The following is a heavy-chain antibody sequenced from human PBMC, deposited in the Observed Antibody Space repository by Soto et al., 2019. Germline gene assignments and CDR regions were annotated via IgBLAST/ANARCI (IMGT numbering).Heavy chain of an antibody. V-gene: IGHV3-48*01. CDR3: VQMGSDF. Sequence: GGALRLSCAASGFTVSSYSMNWVRQAPGKGLEWISYISTSSSTIYYADSVKGRFTISRDNAENSLFLQMNSLRAEDTAVYYCVQMGSDFWGQGTLVTVSS. D-gene: IGHD1-26*01. J-gene: IGHJ4*02. CDR1: GFTVSSYS. CDR2: ISTSSSTI.